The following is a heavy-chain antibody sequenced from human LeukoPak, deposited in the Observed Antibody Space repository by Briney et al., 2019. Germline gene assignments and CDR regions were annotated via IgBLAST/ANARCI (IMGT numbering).Heavy chain of an antibody. CDR3: ASQAMGNYFDY. J-gene: IGHJ4*02. CDR2: IYTSGSS. CDR1: GGSISSGSYD. D-gene: IGHD5-18*01. Sequence: SQTLSLTCTVSGGSISSGSYDWYWIRQPAGKGLEWIGHIYTSGSSNYSPSLKSRVTISVDTSKNQFSLKLSSVTAADTAVYYCASQAMGNYFDYWGQGTLVTVSS. V-gene: IGHV4-61*09.